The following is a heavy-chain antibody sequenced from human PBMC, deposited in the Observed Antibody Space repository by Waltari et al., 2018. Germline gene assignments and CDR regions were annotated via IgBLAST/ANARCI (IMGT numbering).Heavy chain of an antibody. CDR2: IYTGGST. CDR1: GFTVSNYV. V-gene: IGHV3-23*03. Sequence: EVQLLQSGGGLVQPGGSLRLSCAGAGFTVSNYVMSWVRQAPGKGLEWVSVIYTGGSTHYADSVKGRFTVSRDNSKSTLYLQMDTLTPEDTAVYYCAKEGGGVTFDIWGQGTMVTVSS. CDR3: AKEGGGVTFDI. J-gene: IGHJ3*02. D-gene: IGHD2-8*02.